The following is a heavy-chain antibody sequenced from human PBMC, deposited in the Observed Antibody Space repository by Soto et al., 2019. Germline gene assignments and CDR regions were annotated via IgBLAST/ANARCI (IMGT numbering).Heavy chain of an antibody. CDR2: ISAHNGNT. V-gene: IGHV1-18*01. D-gene: IGHD1-1*01. J-gene: IGHJ4*02. CDR3: ARGRYGDY. CDR1: GYGFTTYG. Sequence: QVNLVQSGAEVKKPGASVKVSCKGSGYGFTTYGITWVRQAPGQGLEWMAWISAHNGNTNYAQKLQGRVTVTRDTSTSTAYMERRSLRSDDTAVYYCARGRYGDYWGQGALVTVSS.